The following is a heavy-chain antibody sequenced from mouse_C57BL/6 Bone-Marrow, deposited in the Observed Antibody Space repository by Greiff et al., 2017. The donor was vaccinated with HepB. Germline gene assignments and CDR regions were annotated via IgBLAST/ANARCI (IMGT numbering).Heavy chain of an antibody. D-gene: IGHD3-2*02. CDR2: IYPGSGNT. Sequence: QVQLQQSGPELVKPGASVKISCKASGYSFTSYYIHWVKQRPGQGLEWIGWIYPGSGNTKYNEKVKGKATLTADTSSSTAYMQLSSLTSEDSAVYYCHSSGYGVWFAYWGQGTLVTVSA. CDR3: HSSGYGVWFAY. V-gene: IGHV1-66*01. CDR1: GYSFTSYY. J-gene: IGHJ3*01.